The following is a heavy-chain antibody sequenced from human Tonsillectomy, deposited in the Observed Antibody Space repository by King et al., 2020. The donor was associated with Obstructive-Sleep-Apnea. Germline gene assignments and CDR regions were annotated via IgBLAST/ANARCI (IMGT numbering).Heavy chain of an antibody. CDR3: ARVLGLDY. Sequence: VQLVESGGVLVQPGGSLRLSCAASGFTFSSYSMNWVRQAPGKGMAWFSYIRSSSSTIYYADSVNGRFTISRDTAKNSLYLQTTSLRAEDTAVYYCARVLGLDYWGQGTLVTVSS. CDR1: GFTFSSYS. J-gene: IGHJ4*02. D-gene: IGHD7-27*01. CDR2: IRSSSSTI. V-gene: IGHV3-48*04.